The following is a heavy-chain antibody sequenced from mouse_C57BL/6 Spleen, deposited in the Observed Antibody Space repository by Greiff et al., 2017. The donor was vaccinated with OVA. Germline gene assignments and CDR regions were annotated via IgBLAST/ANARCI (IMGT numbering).Heavy chain of an antibody. CDR3: VLIYYDYEGYAMDY. CDR1: GYSFTDYN. V-gene: IGHV1-39*01. Sequence: VQLKESGPELVKPGASVKISCKASGYSFTDYNMNWVKQSNGKSLEWIGVINPNYGTTSYNQKFKGKATLTVDQSSSTAYMQLNSLTSEDSAVYYCVLIYYDYEGYAMDYWGQGTSVTVSS. D-gene: IGHD2-4*01. J-gene: IGHJ4*01. CDR2: INPNYGTT.